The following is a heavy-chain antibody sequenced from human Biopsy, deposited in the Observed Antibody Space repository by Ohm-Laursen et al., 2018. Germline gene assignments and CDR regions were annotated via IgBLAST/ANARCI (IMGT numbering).Heavy chain of an antibody. CDR3: ARAPADQYAARNYYSSHAFDM. CDR1: DASAGSGRYY. J-gene: IGHJ3*02. V-gene: IGHV4-61*01. Sequence: TLSLTCTVSDASAGSGRYYWTWIRQPPRQPLEWIGYFYSRGTPRHNPSLESRLSISMDTSKNEVSLRLTSMTAADTAVYFCARAPADQYAARNYYSSHAFDMWGQGTKVTVSS. CDR2: FYSRGTP. D-gene: IGHD3-10*01.